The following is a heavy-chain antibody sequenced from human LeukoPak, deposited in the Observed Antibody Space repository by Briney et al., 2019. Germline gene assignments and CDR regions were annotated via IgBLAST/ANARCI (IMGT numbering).Heavy chain of an antibody. CDR1: GYSFTSYW. D-gene: IGHD3-16*01. CDR2: IYLGDSDT. J-gene: IGHJ2*01. Sequence: GESLKISCKGSGYSFTSYWIGWARQMPGKGLEWMGIIYLGDSDTRYSPSFQGQVSFSSDKSISTAYLQWSSLRASDTAMYYCARLLIWGNFDLWGRGTLVTVSS. V-gene: IGHV5-51*01. CDR3: ARLLIWGNFDL.